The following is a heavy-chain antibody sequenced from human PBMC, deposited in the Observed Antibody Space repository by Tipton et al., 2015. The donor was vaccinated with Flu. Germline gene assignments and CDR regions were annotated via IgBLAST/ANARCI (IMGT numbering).Heavy chain of an antibody. Sequence: SLRLSCAASGFTFSNYGMLWVRQAPGKGLEWVAVISYDGSNKYFADSVKGRFTISRDNSKNTLYLQMNTLKPEDTAVYYCAKVGGPPYYDSSGYYDYWGQGTLVTVSS. V-gene: IGHV3-30*18. CDR2: ISYDGSNK. CDR1: GFTFSNYG. J-gene: IGHJ4*02. CDR3: AKVGGPPYYDSSGYYDY. D-gene: IGHD3-22*01.